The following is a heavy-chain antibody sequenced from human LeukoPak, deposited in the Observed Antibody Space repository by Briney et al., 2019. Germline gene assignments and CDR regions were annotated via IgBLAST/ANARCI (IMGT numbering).Heavy chain of an antibody. V-gene: IGHV4-61*01. D-gene: IGHD6-19*01. Sequence: PSETLSLTCTVSGHSISTDYYWAWVRQPPGKGLEWIGYIYYSGSTNYNPSLKSRVTISVDTSKNQFSLKLSSVTAADTAVYYCARNRKQWLIDYWGQGTLVTVSS. J-gene: IGHJ4*02. CDR1: GHSISTDYY. CDR2: IYYSGST. CDR3: ARNRKQWLIDY.